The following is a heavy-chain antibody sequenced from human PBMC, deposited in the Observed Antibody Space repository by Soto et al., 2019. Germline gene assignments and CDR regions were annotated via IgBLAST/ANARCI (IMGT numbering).Heavy chain of an antibody. CDR3: ARAPDRSGSYYYFDG. J-gene: IGHJ4*02. D-gene: IGHD3-22*01. CDR1: GFTFSSYW. Sequence: PGGSLRRSCAASGFTFSSYWMSWVRQAPGKGLQWVANINRDGNEKYYVDSLKGRFTISRDNAENSLYLQMNTLRAEDTAVYYCARAPDRSGSYYYFDGWGQGTLVTVSS. CDR2: INRDGNEK. V-gene: IGHV3-7*03.